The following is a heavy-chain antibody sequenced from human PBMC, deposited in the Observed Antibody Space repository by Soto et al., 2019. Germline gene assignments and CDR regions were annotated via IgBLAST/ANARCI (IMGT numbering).Heavy chain of an antibody. CDR3: TTDSLFTGQLVRMDN. V-gene: IGHV3-15*07. CDR2: IKSKIDGGTT. J-gene: IGHJ4*01. Sequence: GGSLRLSCAASGSTFTTAGVNGVRQAPGKGLEWVGRIKSKIDGGTTDFAAPVKGSFAISRDDSRDMVYMEMYSLKTDDTAVYYCTTDSLFTGQLVRMDNWGHGTLVTVSS. CDR1: GSTFTTAG. D-gene: IGHD3-9*01.